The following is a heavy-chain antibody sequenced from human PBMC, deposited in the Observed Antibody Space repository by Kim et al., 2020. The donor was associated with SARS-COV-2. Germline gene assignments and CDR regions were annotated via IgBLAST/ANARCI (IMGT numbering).Heavy chain of an antibody. J-gene: IGHJ4*02. Sequence: GTIDYAAPVKGIFTISRDDSKNTLYLQMNSLKTEDTAVYYCTTERAGSLDNWGQGTLVTVSS. V-gene: IGHV3-15*01. CDR3: TTERAGSLDN. CDR2: GTI. D-gene: IGHD6-19*01.